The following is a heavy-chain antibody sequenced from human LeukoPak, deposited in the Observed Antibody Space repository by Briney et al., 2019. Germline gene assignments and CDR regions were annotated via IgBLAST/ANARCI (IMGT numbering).Heavy chain of an antibody. Sequence: GGSLRLSCAASGFTFDDYAMHWVRQAPGKGLEWVSGISWNSGSIGYADSVKGRFTISRDNAKNSLYLQMNSLRAEDTALYYCAKDTPYWDSSGYGLDYWGQGTLVTVSS. CDR2: ISWNSGSI. CDR1: GFTFDDYA. V-gene: IGHV3-9*01. D-gene: IGHD3-22*01. CDR3: AKDTPYWDSSGYGLDY. J-gene: IGHJ4*02.